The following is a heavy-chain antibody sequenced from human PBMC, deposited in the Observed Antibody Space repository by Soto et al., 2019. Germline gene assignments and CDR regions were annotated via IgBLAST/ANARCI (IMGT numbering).Heavy chain of an antibody. J-gene: IGHJ4*02. Sequence: WGSLRLSCVASELTFSSHWMSWVRQAPGKGLEWVANINQDGSENYYVDSVKGRFTISRDNAKNSLYLQMNSLRADDTAVYYCARETNLDYWGQGTLVNVSS. CDR2: INQDGSEN. CDR3: ARETNLDY. D-gene: IGHD1-1*01. CDR1: ELTFSSHW. V-gene: IGHV3-7*01.